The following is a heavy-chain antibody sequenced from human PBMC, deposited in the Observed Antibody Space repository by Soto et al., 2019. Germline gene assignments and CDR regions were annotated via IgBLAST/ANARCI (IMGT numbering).Heavy chain of an antibody. D-gene: IGHD2-2*01. CDR3: ARVVPTGWFDP. CDR1: GYSFTDYY. J-gene: IGHJ5*02. V-gene: IGHV1-2*02. CDR2: INTKTGGT. Sequence: QVHLVQFGAEVKKPGASVKVSGKASGYSFTDYYMHWVRQAPGQGLEWMGWINTKTGGTNYAQRVQGRVTMTGDTSINTAYMELSRLRSDDTAVYYCARVVPTGWFDPWGQGTVVTVSS.